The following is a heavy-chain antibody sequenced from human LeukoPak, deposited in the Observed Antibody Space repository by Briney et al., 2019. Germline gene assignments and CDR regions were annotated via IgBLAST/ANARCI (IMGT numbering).Heavy chain of an antibody. CDR2: INHSGST. J-gene: IGHJ4*02. Sequence: SETLSLTCAVYGGSFSGYYWSWIRQPPGKGLEWIGEINHSGSTNYNPSLKSRVTISVDMSKNQFSLKLSSVTAADTAVYYCARGVTGTTEIDYWGQGTLVTVSS. CDR1: GGSFSGYY. D-gene: IGHD1-20*01. V-gene: IGHV4-34*01. CDR3: ARGVTGTTEIDY.